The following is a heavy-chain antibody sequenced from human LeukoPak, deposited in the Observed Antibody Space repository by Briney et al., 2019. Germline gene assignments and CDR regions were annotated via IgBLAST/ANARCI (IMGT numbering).Heavy chain of an antibody. CDR2: IYYSGST. J-gene: IGHJ6*03. Sequence: SETLSLTCAVYGGSFSSSSYYWGWIRQPPGKGLEWIGSIYYSGSTYYNPSLKSRVTISVDTSKNQFSLKLSSVTAADTAVYYCARASGGIVVVPAARTLPHYYYYYMDVWGKGTTVTVSS. D-gene: IGHD2-2*01. V-gene: IGHV4-39*07. CDR3: ARASGGIVVVPAARTLPHYYYYYMDV. CDR1: GGSFSSSSYY.